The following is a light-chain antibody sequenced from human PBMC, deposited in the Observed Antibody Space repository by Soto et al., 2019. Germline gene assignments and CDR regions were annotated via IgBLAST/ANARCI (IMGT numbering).Light chain of an antibody. CDR2: ETS. J-gene: IGKJ4*01. CDR3: QQDTNWPPLT. CDR1: QSISSS. Sequence: EIVMTQSPATLSVSPGERATLSCRASQSISSSLAWYQQKPGQPPRLLIYETSTRAPGIPARFSGGGSGTEFTLTISSLQSEDSAVYYCQQDTNWPPLTFGGGTKVEIK. V-gene: IGKV3-15*01.